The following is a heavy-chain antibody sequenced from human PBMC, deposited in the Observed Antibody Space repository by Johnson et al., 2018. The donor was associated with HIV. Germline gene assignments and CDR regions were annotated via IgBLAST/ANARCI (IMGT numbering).Heavy chain of an antibody. CDR3: ARAVPPPLGSSGWIDTFDI. D-gene: IGHD6-19*01. CDR1: GFTVSSNY. CDR2: IKQDGSEK. V-gene: IGHV3-7*01. J-gene: IGHJ3*02. Sequence: VQLVESGGGLIQPGGSLRLSCAASGFTVSSNYMSWVRQAPGKGLEWVANIKQDGSEKYYVDSVKGRFSISRDNAKNSLYLQMNSLTAEDTAVYYCARAVPPPLGSSGWIDTFDIWGQGTMVTVSS.